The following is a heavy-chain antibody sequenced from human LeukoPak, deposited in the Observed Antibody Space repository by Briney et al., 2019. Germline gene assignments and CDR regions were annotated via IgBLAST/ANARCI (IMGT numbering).Heavy chain of an antibody. CDR1: GFTFSGYG. J-gene: IGHJ5*02. Sequence: AGRSLRLSCAASGFTFSGYGMHWVRRAPGKGLEWVAVISHDGSNKYYADSVKGRFTISRDNSKNTLYLQMNSLRAEDTAVYYCMGYNWFDPWGQGTLVTVSS. CDR3: MGYNWFDP. D-gene: IGHD3-16*01. CDR2: ISHDGSNK. V-gene: IGHV3-30*03.